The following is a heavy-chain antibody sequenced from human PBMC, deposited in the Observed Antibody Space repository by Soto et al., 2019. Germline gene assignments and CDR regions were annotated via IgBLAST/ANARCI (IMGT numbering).Heavy chain of an antibody. Sequence: SGPTLFKPPPPLPLTCTFSGFSLSTIFFFVGFLRQPPFTSLSWLALIYWDDDKRYSPSLKSRLTITKDTSKNQVVLTMTNMDTVDTATYYCAHTRAQAGDGEVDYWGQGTLVTVS. CDR1: GFSLSTIFFF. J-gene: IGHJ4*02. V-gene: IGHV2-5*02. CDR2: IYWDDDK. CDR3: AHTRAQAGDGEVDY. D-gene: IGHD7-27*01.